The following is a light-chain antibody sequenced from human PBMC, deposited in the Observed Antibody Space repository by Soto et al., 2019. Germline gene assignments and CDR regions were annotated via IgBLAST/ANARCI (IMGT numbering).Light chain of an antibody. CDR2: EVS. J-gene: IGLJ1*01. V-gene: IGLV2-14*01. CDR1: SSDVGGYNY. CDR3: SSYTSSSIDYV. Sequence: QSALTQPASVSGSPGQSITISCTGTSSDVGGYNYVSWYQQHPGKAPKLMIYEVSNRPSGVSNRVSGSKSGNTASLTISGLQAEDDADYYCSSYTSSSIDYVFGTGTKLPVL.